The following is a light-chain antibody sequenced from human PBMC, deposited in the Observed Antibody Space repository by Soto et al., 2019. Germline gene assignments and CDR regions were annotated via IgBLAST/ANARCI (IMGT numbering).Light chain of an antibody. Sequence: QSALTQPASVSASPGQSITISCTGTSSNVGTYDLVSWYQHHPDKPPKLIIYEGTKRPSGISSRFSGSKSGNTASLTISGLQAEEDADEYCCSFAVGGALVFGGGTKLTVL. CDR3: CSFAVGGALV. CDR1: SSNVGTYDL. V-gene: IGLV2-23*01. J-gene: IGLJ2*01. CDR2: EGT.